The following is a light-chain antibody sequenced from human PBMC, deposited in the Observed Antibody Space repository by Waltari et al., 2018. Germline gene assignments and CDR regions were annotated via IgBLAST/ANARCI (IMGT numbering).Light chain of an antibody. J-gene: IGKJ1*01. V-gene: IGKV3-20*01. CDR1: QRIGRY. Sequence: DIVVTQSPGTLSLSPGERATLSCRASQRIGRYLAWYQQKPDQAPRLLIYGASSRATGIPDRFSGSGSGTDFSLTISRLEPEDFAVYYCQNHERLPATFGQGTKVEIK. CDR3: QNHERLPAT. CDR2: GAS.